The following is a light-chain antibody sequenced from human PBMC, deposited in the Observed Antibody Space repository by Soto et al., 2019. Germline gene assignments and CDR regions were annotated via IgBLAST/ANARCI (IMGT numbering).Light chain of an antibody. CDR3: QHYSGSST. CDR2: AAS. CDR1: QSISTW. Sequence: DIQMTQSPSTLSASVGDRVTITCRASQSISTWLAWYQQKPGKAPKLLIPAASSLESGVPSRFSGSGSGTEFTLTISSLQPDDFATYFCQHYSGSSTFGQGTRVEIK. V-gene: IGKV1-5*01. J-gene: IGKJ1*01.